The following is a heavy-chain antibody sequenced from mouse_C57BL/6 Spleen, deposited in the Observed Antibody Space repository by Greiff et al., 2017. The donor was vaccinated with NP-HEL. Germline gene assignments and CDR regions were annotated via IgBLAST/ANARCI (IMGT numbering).Heavy chain of an antibody. Sequence: VQLQHSGPELVKPGASVKISCKASGYAFSSSWMNWVKQRPGKGLEWIGRIYPGDGDTNYNGKFKGKATLTADKSSSTAYMQLSSLTSEDSAVYFCAPIYDGYPYYFDYWGQGTTLTVSS. V-gene: IGHV1-82*01. J-gene: IGHJ2*01. CDR2: IYPGDGDT. D-gene: IGHD2-3*01. CDR3: APIYDGYPYYFDY. CDR1: GYAFSSSW.